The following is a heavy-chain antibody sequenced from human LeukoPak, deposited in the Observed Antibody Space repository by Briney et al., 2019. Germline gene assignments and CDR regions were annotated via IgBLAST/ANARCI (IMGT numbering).Heavy chain of an antibody. D-gene: IGHD6-13*01. J-gene: IGHJ4*02. CDR1: GFTFSSYA. CDR2: ISGSGGST. Sequence: GGSLRLSCAASGFTFSSYAMSWVRQAPGKGLEWVSAISGSGGSTYYADSVKGRFTISRDNSKNTLYLQMNSLRAEDTAVYYCAKAERQQLVLSPFDYWGQGTLVTVSS. V-gene: IGHV3-23*01. CDR3: AKAERQQLVLSPFDY.